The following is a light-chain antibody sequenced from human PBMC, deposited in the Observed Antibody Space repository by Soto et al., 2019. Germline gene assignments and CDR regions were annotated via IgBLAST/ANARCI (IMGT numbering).Light chain of an antibody. CDR3: QQANSFPIT. Sequence: DIQMTQSPSSVSASVGDRVTITCRASQGITNRLAWYQQKPGKAPKLLIYEASSLQSGVPSRSSGSGSGTDFTLTISSLQPEDFATDYWQQANSFPITFGQGTRLEIK. CDR1: QGITNR. CDR2: EAS. V-gene: IGKV1D-12*01. J-gene: IGKJ5*01.